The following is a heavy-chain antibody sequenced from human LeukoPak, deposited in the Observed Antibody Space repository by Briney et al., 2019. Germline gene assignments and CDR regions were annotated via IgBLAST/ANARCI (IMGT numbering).Heavy chain of an antibody. Sequence: SETLSLTCTVSGASISSYCWSWIRQPPGKGLEWIGYIYYSGSTLYNPSLRSRVTISTDTSKNQFSLRLTSVTAADTAVYYCASGPYPAAGTDHQFDYWGQGTLVTVSS. V-gene: IGHV4-59*01. CDR2: IYYSGST. J-gene: IGHJ4*02. CDR3: ASGPYPAAGTDHQFDY. CDR1: GASISSYC. D-gene: IGHD6-13*01.